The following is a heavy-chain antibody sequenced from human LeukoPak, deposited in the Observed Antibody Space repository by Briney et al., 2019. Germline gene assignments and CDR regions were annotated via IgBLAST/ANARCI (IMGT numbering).Heavy chain of an antibody. CDR1: GASFSGYY. CDR3: ARSTRYYDSSGYYYYYYYYMDV. D-gene: IGHD3-22*01. J-gene: IGHJ6*03. Sequence: SETLSLTCAVYGASFSGYYWSWIRQPPGMGLEWIGEINHSGSTNYNPSLKGRVTISVDTSKNQFSLKLSSVTAADTAVYYCARSTRYYDSSGYYYYYYYYMDVWGKGTTVTVSS. V-gene: IGHV4-34*01. CDR2: INHSGST.